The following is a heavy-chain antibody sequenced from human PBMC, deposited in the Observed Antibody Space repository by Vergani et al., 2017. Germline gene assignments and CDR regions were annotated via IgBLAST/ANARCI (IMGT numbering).Heavy chain of an antibody. CDR1: GFTVSSNY. CDR3: ARDSSAWYSSSWPGYYYYGMDV. CDR2: IYSGGST. J-gene: IGHJ6*02. D-gene: IGHD6-13*01. Sequence: EVQLVESGGGLVQPGGSLRLSCAASGFTVSSNYMSWVRQAPGKGLEWVSVIYSGGSTYYADSVKGRFTISRDNSKNTLYLQMNSLRAEDTAVYYCARDSSAWYSSSWPGYYYYGMDVWGQGTTVTVSS. V-gene: IGHV3-66*02.